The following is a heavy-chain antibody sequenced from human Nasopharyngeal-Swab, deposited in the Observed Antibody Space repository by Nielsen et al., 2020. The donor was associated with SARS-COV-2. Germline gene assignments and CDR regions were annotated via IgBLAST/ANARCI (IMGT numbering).Heavy chain of an antibody. CDR1: GFTFSSYD. Sequence: LSLTCAASGFTFSSYDMHWVRQATGKGLEWVSAIGTAGDTYYPGSVKGRFTIPRENAKNSLYLQMNSLRAGDTAVYYCARANLGYYYGSGSYAFDIWGQGTMVTVSS. D-gene: IGHD3-10*01. CDR3: ARANLGYYYGSGSYAFDI. CDR2: IGTAGDT. J-gene: IGHJ3*02. V-gene: IGHV3-13*01.